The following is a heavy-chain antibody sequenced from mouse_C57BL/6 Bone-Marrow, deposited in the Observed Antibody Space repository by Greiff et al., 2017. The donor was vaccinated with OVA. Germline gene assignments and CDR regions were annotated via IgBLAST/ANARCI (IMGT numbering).Heavy chain of an antibody. CDR1: GFTFSSYG. D-gene: IGHD1-1*01. V-gene: IGHV5-6*01. J-gene: IGHJ4*01. CDR3: ASSYGSGNYAMDY. Sequence: EVMLVESGGDLVKPGGSLKLSCAASGFTFSSYGMSWVRQTPDKRLEWVATISSGGSYTYYPDSVKGRFTISRDNAKNTLYLQMSSLKSEDTAMYYCASSYGSGNYAMDYWGQGTSVTVSS. CDR2: ISSGGSYT.